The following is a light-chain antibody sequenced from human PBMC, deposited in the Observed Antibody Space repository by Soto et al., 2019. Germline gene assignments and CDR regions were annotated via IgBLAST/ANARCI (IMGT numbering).Light chain of an antibody. CDR1: QSISSY. Sequence: DIQMTQSPSSLSASVGDRVTITCRASQSISSYLNWYQQKPGKAPKLLIYAASSLQSGVPSRFSGSGSGTDFTLTISSLQPEDSATYYCQQSYSALVAFGQGTKVDIK. CDR2: AAS. J-gene: IGKJ1*01. CDR3: QQSYSALVA. V-gene: IGKV1-39*01.